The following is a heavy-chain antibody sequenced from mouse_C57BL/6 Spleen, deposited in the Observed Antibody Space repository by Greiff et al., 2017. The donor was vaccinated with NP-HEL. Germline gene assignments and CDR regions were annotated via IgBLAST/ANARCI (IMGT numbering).Heavy chain of an antibody. CDR3: TTAQATGGFAY. CDR1: GFNIKDDY. D-gene: IGHD3-2*02. Sequence: EVQLKESGAELVRPGASVKLSCTASGFNIKDDYMHWVKQRPEQGLEWIGWIDPENGDTEYASKFQGKATITADTSSNTAYLQLSSLTSEDTAVYYCTTAQATGGFAYWGQGTLVTVSA. J-gene: IGHJ3*01. CDR2: IDPENGDT. V-gene: IGHV14-4*01.